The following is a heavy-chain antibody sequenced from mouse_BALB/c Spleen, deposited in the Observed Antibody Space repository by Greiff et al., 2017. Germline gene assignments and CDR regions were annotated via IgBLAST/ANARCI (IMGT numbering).Heavy chain of an antibody. CDR1: GFTFSSYG. J-gene: IGHJ2*01. CDR3: ARSRGSSYDYFDY. CDR2: ISSGGSYT. Sequence: EVQRVESGGDLVKPGGSLKLSCAASGFTFSSYGMSWVRQTPDKRLEWVATISSGGSYTYYPDSVKGRFTISRDNAKNTLYLQMSSLKSEDTAMYYCARSRGSSYDYFDYWGQGTTLTGSS. V-gene: IGHV5-6*01. D-gene: IGHD1-1*01.